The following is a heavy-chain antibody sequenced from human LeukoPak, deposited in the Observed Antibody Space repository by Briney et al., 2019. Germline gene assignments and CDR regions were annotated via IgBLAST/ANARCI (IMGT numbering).Heavy chain of an antibody. CDR2: ISGSGGST. D-gene: IGHD3/OR15-3a*01. J-gene: IGHJ4*02. CDR1: GFTFSSYE. CDR3: ARDSGFSGTQRGEY. Sequence: GGSLRLSCAASGFTFSSYEMNWVRQAPGKGLEWVSAISGSGGSTYYADSVKGRFTISRDNFKYTLYLQMNSLRTEDTAVYYCARDSGFSGTQRGEYWGQGTLVTVSS. V-gene: IGHV3-23*01.